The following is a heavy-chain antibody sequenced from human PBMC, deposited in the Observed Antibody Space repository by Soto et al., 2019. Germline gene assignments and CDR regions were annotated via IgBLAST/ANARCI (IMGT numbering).Heavy chain of an antibody. CDR2: IYSGGST. J-gene: IGHJ6*02. CDR1: GFTVSSNY. CDR3: ARDFLNTLCGIDGMEV. D-gene: IGHD2-2*01. Sequence: GGSLRLSCAASGFTVSSNYMSWVRQAPGKGLEWVSVIYSGGSTYYADSVKGRFTISRDNSKNTLYLQMNSLRAEDTAVYYCARDFLNTLCGIDGMEVWGQATPVTVS. V-gene: IGHV3-66*01.